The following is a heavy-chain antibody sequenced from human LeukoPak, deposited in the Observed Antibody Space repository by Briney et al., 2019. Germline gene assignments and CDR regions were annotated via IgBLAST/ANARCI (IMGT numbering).Heavy chain of an antibody. V-gene: IGHV3-30*18. D-gene: IGHD1-26*01. CDR1: GFTFSSYG. CDR3: AKKFAGGFKELSDY. CDR2: TSSDGSNK. Sequence: PGGSLRLSCAASGFTFSSYGMHWFRQAPGKGLDWVAVTSSDGSNKFYADSVKGRFTISRDNSKNTLFLQMNSLRAEDTAVYYYAKKFAGGFKELSDYWGQGTLVTVSS. J-gene: IGHJ4*02.